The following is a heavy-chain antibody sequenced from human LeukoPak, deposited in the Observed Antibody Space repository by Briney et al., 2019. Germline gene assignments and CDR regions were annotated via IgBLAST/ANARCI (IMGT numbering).Heavy chain of an antibody. CDR2: INPNSGGT. CDR1: GYTFTGDY. D-gene: IGHD6-19*01. Sequence: ASVKVSCKASGYTFTGDYMHWVRQAPGQGLEWMGWINPNSGGTNYAQKFQGRVTMTRDTSISTAYMELSGLRSDDTAVYYCARDLPDSSGWHGLDYWGQGTLVTVSS. J-gene: IGHJ4*02. V-gene: IGHV1-2*02. CDR3: ARDLPDSSGWHGLDY.